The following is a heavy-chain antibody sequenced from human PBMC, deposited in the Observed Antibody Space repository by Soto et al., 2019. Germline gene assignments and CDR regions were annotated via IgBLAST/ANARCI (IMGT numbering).Heavy chain of an antibody. J-gene: IGHJ4*02. Sequence: QVQLLQSGTEVKRPGSSVKVSCRASGVSFNSYGFAWVRQSPGRGLEWVGKINPASQLRNYEQSLQVRVTITADTATRTAYMELSGLTSEDTAVYYCARMKLARLDHWGQGTLVTVSS. CDR2: INPASQLR. CDR3: ARMKLARLDH. CDR1: GVSFNSYG. V-gene: IGHV1-69*09.